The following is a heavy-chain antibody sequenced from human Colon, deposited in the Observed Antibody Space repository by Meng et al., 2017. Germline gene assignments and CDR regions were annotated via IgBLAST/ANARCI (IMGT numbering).Heavy chain of an antibody. CDR1: GYSFRPYA. CDR3: ARHNGNSDFDY. V-gene: IGHV7-4-1*02. CDR2: INMYTAEP. D-gene: IGHD4-23*01. J-gene: IGHJ4*02. Sequence: QVQLVQSGSELKKPGASVKITCKASGYSFRPYAINWVRHIPGQGPQWMGWINMYTAEPSYVEGFTGRFVFSLDISVSTAYLEISNLKAEDTALYFCARHNGNSDFDYWGQGTLVTVSS.